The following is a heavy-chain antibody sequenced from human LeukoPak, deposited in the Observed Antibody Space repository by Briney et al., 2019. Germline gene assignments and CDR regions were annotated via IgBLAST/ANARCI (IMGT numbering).Heavy chain of an antibody. D-gene: IGHD3-16*01. CDR1: GYSFTSYW. V-gene: IGHV5-51*01. J-gene: IGHJ4*02. CDR3: ARRAGLPADDSEPPNRCFDF. Sequence: PGESLKISCKGSGYSFTSYWIGWVRQMPGKGLEWMGTIYPGDSDTRYSPSFEGQVTISADKSMRTAYLQWSSLKASDTAMYYCARRAGLPADDSEPPNRCFDFWGQGTLVTVSS. CDR2: IYPGDSDT.